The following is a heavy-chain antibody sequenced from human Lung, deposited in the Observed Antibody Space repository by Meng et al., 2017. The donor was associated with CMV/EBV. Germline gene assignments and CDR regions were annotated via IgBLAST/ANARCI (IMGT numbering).Heavy chain of an antibody. J-gene: IGHJ4*02. D-gene: IGHD3-10*01. CDR2: TYRSGKT. CDR3: ARERRHWYGSGSFDF. Sequence: GEVEGWGRGVGEPSRARVRTWRVSGGCINGGDYYGTWIRQWPGGGRGWRGVTYRSGKTFYTRSLGGRVTIAIDTPRSQFFLMLASVTAADTAVYYCARERRHWYGSGSFDFWGQGTLVTVSS. CDR1: GGCINGGDYY. V-gene: IGHV4-30-4*01.